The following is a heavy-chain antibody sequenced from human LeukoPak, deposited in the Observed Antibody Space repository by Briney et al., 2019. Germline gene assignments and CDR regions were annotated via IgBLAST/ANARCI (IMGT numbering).Heavy chain of an antibody. Sequence: GGSLRPSCAASGFTFSSYWMSWVRQAPGKGLEWVANIKQDGSEKYYVDSVKGRFTISRDNAKNSLYLQMNSLRAEDTAVYYCARDSSSWYSNSYYYGMDVWGKGTTVTVSS. D-gene: IGHD6-13*01. CDR3: ARDSSSWYSNSYYYGMDV. CDR2: IKQDGSEK. J-gene: IGHJ6*04. CDR1: GFTFSSYW. V-gene: IGHV3-7*03.